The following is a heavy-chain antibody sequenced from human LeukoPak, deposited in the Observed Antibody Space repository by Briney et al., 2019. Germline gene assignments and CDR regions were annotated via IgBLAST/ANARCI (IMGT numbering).Heavy chain of an antibody. CDR2: ISGSGGST. V-gene: IGHV3-23*01. D-gene: IGHD6-19*01. CDR3: AKDLTSGWYYFDY. J-gene: IGHJ4*02. CDR1: GFTFSSYA. Sequence: GGSLRLSCAASGFTFSSYAMSWVRQAPGKGLEWVSGISGSGGSTYYADSVKGRFTISRDNSKNTLYLQMNSLRAEDTAVYYCAKDLTSGWYYFDYWGQGTLVTVSS.